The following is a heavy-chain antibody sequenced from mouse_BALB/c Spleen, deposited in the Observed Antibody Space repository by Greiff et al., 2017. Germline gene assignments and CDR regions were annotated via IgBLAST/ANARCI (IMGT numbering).Heavy chain of an antibody. CDR1: GYAFSSYW. D-gene: IGHD1-1*01. J-gene: IGHJ4*01. CDR2: IYPGDGDT. CDR3: ARSTTVVATGMDY. V-gene: IGHV1-80*01. Sequence: QVQLQQSGAELVRPGSSVKISCKASGYAFSSYWMNWVKQRPGQGLEWIGQIYPGDGDTNYNGKFKGKATLTADKSSSTAYMQLSSLTSEDSAVYVCARSTTVVATGMDYWGQGTSVTVSS.